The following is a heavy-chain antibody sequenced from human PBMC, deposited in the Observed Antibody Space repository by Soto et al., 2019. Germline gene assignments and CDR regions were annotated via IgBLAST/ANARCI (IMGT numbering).Heavy chain of an antibody. CDR1: GGSISSYY. J-gene: IGHJ3*02. Sequence: QVQLQASGPGLVKPSETLSLTCTVSGGSISSYYWSWIRQPPGKGLEWIGYIYYSGSSNYNPSLTSRVTISVDTSKNQFSLKLSCVTAADTAVYYCARHSLVPYCSGGSCYSYAFDIWGQETIVPVSS. V-gene: IGHV4-59*08. CDR3: ARHSLVPYCSGGSCYSYAFDI. D-gene: IGHD2-15*01. CDR2: IYYSGSS.